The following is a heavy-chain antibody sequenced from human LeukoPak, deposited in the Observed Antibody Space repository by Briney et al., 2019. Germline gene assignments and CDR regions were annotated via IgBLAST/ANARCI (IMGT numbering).Heavy chain of an antibody. CDR3: ARNYGSGPLFDY. Sequence: GGSLRLSCAASGFTVSSNYMSWVRQAPGKGLEWVSVIYSGGSTCYADSVKGRFTISRDNSKNTLYLQMNSLRAEDTAVYYCARNYGSGPLFDYWGQGTLVTVSS. J-gene: IGHJ4*02. D-gene: IGHD3-10*01. V-gene: IGHV3-53*01. CDR2: IYSGGST. CDR1: GFTVSSNY.